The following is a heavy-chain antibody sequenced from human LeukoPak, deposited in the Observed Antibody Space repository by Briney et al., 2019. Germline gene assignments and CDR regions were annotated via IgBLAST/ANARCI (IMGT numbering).Heavy chain of an antibody. D-gene: IGHD5-18*01. CDR1: GGSFSGYY. V-gene: IGHV4-34*01. J-gene: IGHJ4*02. CDR3: ARGSGYSYGRLFDY. CDR2: INHSGST. Sequence: SETLSLTCAVYGGSFSGYYWSWIRQPPGKGLEWLGEINHSGSTNYNPSLKSRVTISVDTSKNQFSLKLSSVTAADTAVYYCARGSGYSYGRLFDYWGQGTLVTVSS.